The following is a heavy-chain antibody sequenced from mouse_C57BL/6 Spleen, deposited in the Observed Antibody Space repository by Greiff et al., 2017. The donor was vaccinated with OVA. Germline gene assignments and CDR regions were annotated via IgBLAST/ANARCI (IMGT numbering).Heavy chain of an antibody. V-gene: IGHV1-76*01. D-gene: IGHD2-5*01. CDR2: IYPGSGDT. J-gene: IGHJ4*01. CDR3: ARGDIYDSNRYYYAMDY. Sequence: QVQLQQSGAELVRPGASVKLSCKASGYTFTDYYINWVKQRPGQGLEWIARIYPGSGDTYYNEKFKGKATLTADKSSSTAYMQLSSLTSEDSAVYFCARGDIYDSNRYYYAMDYWGQGTSVTVSS. CDR1: GYTFTDYY.